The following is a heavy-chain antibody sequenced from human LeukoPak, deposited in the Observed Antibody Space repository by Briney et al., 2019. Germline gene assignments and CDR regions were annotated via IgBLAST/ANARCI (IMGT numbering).Heavy chain of an antibody. D-gene: IGHD3-3*01. CDR3: ARDGADFWSGIIDY. CDR1: GGSISNSSYY. Sequence: SETLPLTCTVSGGSISNSSYYWGWIRQPPGKGLEWIGSIYYSGSTYYNPSLKSRVTISVDTSKNQFSLKLSSVTAADTAVYYCARDGADFWSGIIDYWGQGTLVTVSS. V-gene: IGHV4-39*07. J-gene: IGHJ4*02. CDR2: IYYSGST.